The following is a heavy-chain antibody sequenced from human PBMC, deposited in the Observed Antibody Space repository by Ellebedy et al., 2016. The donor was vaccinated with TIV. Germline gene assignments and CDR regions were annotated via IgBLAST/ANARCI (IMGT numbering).Heavy chain of an antibody. J-gene: IGHJ4*02. CDR1: GGSISSYY. CDR2: INHSGST. Sequence: SETLSLXXTVSGGSISSYYWSWIRQPPGKGLEWIGEINHSGSTNYNPSLKSRVTISVDTSKNQFSLKLSSVTAADTAVYYCARGLIYYDSSGTVSHWGQGTLVTVSS. D-gene: IGHD3-22*01. CDR3: ARGLIYYDSSGTVSH. V-gene: IGHV4-34*01.